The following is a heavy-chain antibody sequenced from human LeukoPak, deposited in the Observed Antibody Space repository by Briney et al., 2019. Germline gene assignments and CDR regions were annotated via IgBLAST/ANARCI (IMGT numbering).Heavy chain of an antibody. CDR2: IWYDGRKE. V-gene: IGHV3-33*01. Sequence: GGSLRLSCAASGFTFSTYGMHWVRQAPGKGREGVAVIWYDGRKEYYADSVKGRFTISRDNSKNTLYLQMNSLRAEDTAVYYCTTRKRWFGELLFDYWGQGTLVTVSS. CDR3: TTRKRWFGELLFDY. J-gene: IGHJ4*02. D-gene: IGHD3-10*01. CDR1: GFTFSTYG.